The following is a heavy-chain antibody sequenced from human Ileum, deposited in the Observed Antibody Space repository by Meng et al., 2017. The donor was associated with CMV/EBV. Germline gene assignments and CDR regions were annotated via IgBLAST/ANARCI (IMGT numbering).Heavy chain of an antibody. Sequence: GGSLRLSCAASGFTFSNHWMHWVRQDPEKGLVWVSRIKGDGSSTSYVDSVKGRFTISRDNAENLLYLQMNNVRVEDTSVCYCVRDGLGAPPFDYWGQGTLVTVSS. CDR2: IKGDGSST. D-gene: IGHD3-16*01. J-gene: IGHJ4*02. CDR1: GFTFSNHW. CDR3: VRDGLGAPPFDY. V-gene: IGHV3-74*01.